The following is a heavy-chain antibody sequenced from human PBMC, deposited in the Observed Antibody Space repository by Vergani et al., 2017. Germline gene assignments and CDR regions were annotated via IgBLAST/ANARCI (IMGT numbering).Heavy chain of an antibody. J-gene: IGHJ4*02. CDR1: GGSIASGTYY. V-gene: IGHV4-61*02. D-gene: IGHD1-26*01. CDR3: ARDSAVGGTFDS. Sequence: QVQLQESGPRLVKPSQTLSLTCTVSGGSIASGTYYWTWNRQPAGKGLEWIGRNYYSGRTDYNPSLESRVTISVDTSKNTFSLKLNSVTAADTAIYYCARDSAVGGTFDSWGQGTLVSVSS. CDR2: NYYSGRT.